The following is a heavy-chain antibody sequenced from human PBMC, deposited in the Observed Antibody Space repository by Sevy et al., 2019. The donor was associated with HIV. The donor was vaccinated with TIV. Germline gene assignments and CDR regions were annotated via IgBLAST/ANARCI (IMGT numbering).Heavy chain of an antibody. D-gene: IGHD2-21*02. V-gene: IGHV1-2*02. CDR3: ARDLRVGCGGDCYSHYYGMDV. J-gene: IGHJ6*02. CDR1: GYTFTGYY. CDR2: INPNSGGT. Sequence: ASVKVSCKASGYTFTGYYMHWVRQAPGQGLEWMGWINPNSGGTNYAQKFQGRVTMTRDTSIRTAYMELRRLRSDDTAVYYCARDLRVGCGGDCYSHYYGMDVWGQGTTVTVSS.